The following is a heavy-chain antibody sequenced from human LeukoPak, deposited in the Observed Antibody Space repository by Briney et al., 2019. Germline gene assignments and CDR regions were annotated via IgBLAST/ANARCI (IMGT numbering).Heavy chain of an antibody. V-gene: IGHV1-18*01. J-gene: IGHJ4*02. CDR2: ISAYNGNT. CDR3: ARDFFHGHCSGLTCFLLDS. D-gene: IGHD2-15*01. Sequence: GASVKVSCKASGYTSTSYGITWVRQAPGQGLEWMGWISAYNGNTNYAQKFQGRLTMTTDTSTNTAYMELRSLRPDDTAVYYCARDFFHGHCSGLTCFLLDSWGQGSLVTVSS. CDR1: GYTSTSYG.